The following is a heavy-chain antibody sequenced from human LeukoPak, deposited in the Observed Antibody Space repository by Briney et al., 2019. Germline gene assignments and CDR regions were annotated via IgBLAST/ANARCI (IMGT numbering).Heavy chain of an antibody. CDR3: AKALDYGDYPYYYYGLVV. Sequence: GGSLRLSCVASGFSFSSYGMHWVRQPPGKGLEWVAVISYAGSNKYYADSVKGRFTISRDNSKNTLYLQMNSLRAEDTAVYYCAKALDYGDYPYYYYGLVVWGQGTTVTVSS. CDR1: GFSFSSYG. D-gene: IGHD4-17*01. J-gene: IGHJ6*02. CDR2: ISYAGSNK. V-gene: IGHV3-30*18.